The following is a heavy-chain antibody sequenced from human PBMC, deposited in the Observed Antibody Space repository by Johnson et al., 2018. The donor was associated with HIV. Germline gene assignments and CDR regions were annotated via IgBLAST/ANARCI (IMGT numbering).Heavy chain of an antibody. V-gene: IGHV3-66*01. CDR3: AREGLWWGAFDI. CDR1: GFTVSNNY. CDR2: IYSGGST. J-gene: IGHJ3*02. D-gene: IGHD2-21*01. Sequence: VQPVESGGALVQPGGSLRLSCAASGFTVSNNYMRWVRQAPGKGLEWVSIIYSGGSTYYADSVKGRFTISRDNSKNTLYLQMNSLRAEDTAVYYCAREGLWWGAFDIWGQGTMVTVSS.